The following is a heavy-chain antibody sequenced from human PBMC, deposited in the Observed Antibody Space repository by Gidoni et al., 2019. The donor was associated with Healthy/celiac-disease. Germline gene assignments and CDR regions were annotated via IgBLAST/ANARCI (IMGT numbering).Heavy chain of an antibody. D-gene: IGHD6-13*01. CDR1: GGSFSCYS. V-gene: IGHV4-34*01. CDR3: ARGSVYSSSWYGGYYYYYMDV. Sequence: QVQLQQWGAGLLKPSETLSLTCAVYGGSFSCYSCSWIRQPPGKGLEGLGEINHSGSTNYNPSLKSRVTISVDTSKNQFSLKLSSVTAADTAVYYCARGSVYSSSWYGGYYYYYMDVWGKGTTVTVSS. J-gene: IGHJ6*03. CDR2: INHSGST.